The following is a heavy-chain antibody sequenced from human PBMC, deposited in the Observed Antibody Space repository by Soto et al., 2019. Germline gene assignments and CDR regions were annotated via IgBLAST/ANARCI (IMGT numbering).Heavy chain of an antibody. CDR3: AKMEGMDPWAYSFDY. D-gene: IGHD2-2*03. V-gene: IGHV3-23*01. Sequence: VQVLESGGGLVQPGGSLRLSCAATGFTFSDFAMSWVRQAPGKGLEWVSRIYGGGNGPHYADSVKGRVTISRDNSKNTLYLQMNSLRAEDTAVYYCAKMEGMDPWAYSFDYWGQGTLDTVSS. J-gene: IGHJ4*02. CDR2: IYGGGNGP. CDR1: GFTFSDFA.